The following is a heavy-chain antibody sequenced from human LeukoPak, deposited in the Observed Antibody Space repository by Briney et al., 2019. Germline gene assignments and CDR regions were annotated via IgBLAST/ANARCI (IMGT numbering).Heavy chain of an antibody. D-gene: IGHD6-13*01. CDR3: ARMFVAAAGYDYYYGMDV. J-gene: IGHJ6*02. V-gene: IGHV1-69*01. Sequence: ASVKVSCKASGGTFSSYAISWVRQAPGQGLEWMGGIIPIFGTANYAQKFQGRVTITADESTSTAYMELSSLRSEDTAVYYCARMFVAAAGYDYYYGMDVWGQGTTVTVS. CDR1: GGTFSSYA. CDR2: IIPIFGTA.